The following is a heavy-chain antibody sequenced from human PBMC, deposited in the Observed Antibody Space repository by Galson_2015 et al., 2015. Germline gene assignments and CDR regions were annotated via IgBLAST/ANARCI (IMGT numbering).Heavy chain of an antibody. CDR3: ARDGSDDYIWGSYRPILGYFDY. V-gene: IGHV3-30*01. CDR1: GFTFSSYA. Sequence: SLRLSCAAPGFTFSSYAMHWVRQAPGKGLEWVAVISYDGSNKYYADSVKGRFTISRDNSKNTLYLQMNSLRAEDTAVYYCARDGSDDYIWGSYRPILGYFDYWGQGTLVTVSS. CDR2: ISYDGSNK. J-gene: IGHJ4*02. D-gene: IGHD3-16*02.